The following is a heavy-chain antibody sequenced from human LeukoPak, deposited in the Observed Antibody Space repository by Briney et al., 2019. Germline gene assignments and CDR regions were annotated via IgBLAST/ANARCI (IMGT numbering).Heavy chain of an antibody. CDR1: GYTFTSYG. V-gene: IGHV1-18*01. CDR2: ISAYNGNT. D-gene: IGHD7-27*01. J-gene: IGHJ6*03. Sequence: EASVKVSCKASGYTFTSYGISWVRQAPGQGLEWMGWISAYNGNTNFAQKLQDRVTMTTDTSTSTAYMELRSLRSDDTAVYYCARAEKPNWGNYYHYCMDVWGKGTTVTVSS. CDR3: ARAEKPNWGNYYHYCMDV.